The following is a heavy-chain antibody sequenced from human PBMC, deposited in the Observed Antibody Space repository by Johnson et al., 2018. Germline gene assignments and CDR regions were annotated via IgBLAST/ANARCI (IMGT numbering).Heavy chain of an antibody. CDR3: ARVGSLLRFLEWSSSMDV. CDR1: GGSFSGYY. CDR2: ISHSGST. J-gene: IGHJ6*03. V-gene: IGHV4-34*01. Sequence: QVQLQQWGAGLLKXSETLSLTCAVYGGSFSGYYWSWIRQPPGTGLAWIGAISHSGSTNYNRSLQRRVTLSVDTSKNQFSLKLSSVTAADTAVYYCARVGSLLRFLEWSSSMDVWGKGTTVTVSS. D-gene: IGHD3-3*01.